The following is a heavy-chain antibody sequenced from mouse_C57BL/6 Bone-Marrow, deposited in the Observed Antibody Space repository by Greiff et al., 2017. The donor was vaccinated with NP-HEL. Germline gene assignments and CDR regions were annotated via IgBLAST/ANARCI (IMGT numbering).Heavy chain of an antibody. V-gene: IGHV6-3*01. CDR3: TDGSSYLYAMDY. D-gene: IGHD1-1*01. Sequence: EVQLVESGGGLVQPGGSMKLSCVASGFTFSNYWMNWVRQSPEKGLEWVAQIRLKSDNYATHYAESVKGRFTISRDDSKSSVYLQMNNLRAEDTGIYYCTDGSSYLYAMDYWGQGTSVTVSS. J-gene: IGHJ4*01. CDR2: IRLKSDNYAT. CDR1: GFTFSNYW.